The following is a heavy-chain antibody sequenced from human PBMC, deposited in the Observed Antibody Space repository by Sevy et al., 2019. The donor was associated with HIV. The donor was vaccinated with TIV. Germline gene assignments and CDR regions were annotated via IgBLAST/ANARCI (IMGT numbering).Heavy chain of an antibody. J-gene: IGHJ4*02. CDR3: AREGCTKPHDY. CDR1: GFTFSKYS. D-gene: IGHD2-8*01. CDR2: LSFGCGER. V-gene: IGHV3-23*01. Sequence: GGSLRLSCAASGFTFSKYSMSWVRQPPGKGLEWVSTLSFGCGERNYADSVKGRFTISRENTKSSVYLQMNNLSPEDTDVYYCAREGCTKPHDYWGQGTLVTVSS.